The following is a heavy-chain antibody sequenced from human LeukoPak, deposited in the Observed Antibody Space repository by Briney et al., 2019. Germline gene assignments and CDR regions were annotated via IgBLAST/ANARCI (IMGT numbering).Heavy chain of an antibody. CDR2: IYSNGTT. J-gene: IGHJ6*02. CDR1: RGSISSGSYY. D-gene: IGHD3-10*01. CDR3: ARGRGRDVSFYYGMDV. V-gene: IGHV4-61*02. Sequence: SQTLSLTCTVSRGSISSGSYYWSWIRQPAEKGLEWIGRIYSNGTTNHNPSLKSRATISVDTSKNYFSLKLSSVTAADTAVYYCARGRGRDVSFYYGMDVWGQGTTVTVSS.